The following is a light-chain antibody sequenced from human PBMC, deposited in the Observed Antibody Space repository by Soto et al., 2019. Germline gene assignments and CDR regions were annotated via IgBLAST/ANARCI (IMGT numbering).Light chain of an antibody. Sequence: QSVLTQPASVSGSPGQSITISCTGTSSDVGGYNYVSWYQHHPGKAPKLMIYDVSNRPSGVSNRFSSSKSGNTASLTISGLQPEDEADYYCCSYTTSNTRQIVFGTGTKVPS. J-gene: IGLJ1*01. CDR1: SSDVGGYNY. CDR3: CSYTTSNTRQIV. CDR2: DVS. V-gene: IGLV2-14*03.